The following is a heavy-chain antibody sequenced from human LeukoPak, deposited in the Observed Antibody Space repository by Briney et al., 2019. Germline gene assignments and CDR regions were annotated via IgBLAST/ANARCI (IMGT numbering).Heavy chain of an antibody. CDR2: IYYSGST. J-gene: IGHJ4*02. Sequence: SETLSLTCSVSGGSISSSSYYWGWIRQPPGKGLEWIGSIYYSGSTYYNPSLKSRVTISVDTSKNRFSLKLSSVTAADTAVYYCARHAITMVQGEIDYWGQGTLVTVSS. D-gene: IGHD3-10*01. CDR1: GGSISSSSYY. V-gene: IGHV4-39*01. CDR3: ARHAITMVQGEIDY.